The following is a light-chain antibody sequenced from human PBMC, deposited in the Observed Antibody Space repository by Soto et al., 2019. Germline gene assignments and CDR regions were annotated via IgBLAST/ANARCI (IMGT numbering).Light chain of an antibody. CDR1: SSDVGSYKY. CDR3: NSYTGTSALV. Sequence: QSVLTQPASVSGSPGQSITISCTGTSSDVGSYKYVSWYQQHPGQAPKLMIYDVSNRPSGVSDRFSGSKSGNTASLTISGFQAEDEADYYCNSYTGTSALVFGTGTKVTVL. V-gene: IGLV2-14*01. J-gene: IGLJ1*01. CDR2: DVS.